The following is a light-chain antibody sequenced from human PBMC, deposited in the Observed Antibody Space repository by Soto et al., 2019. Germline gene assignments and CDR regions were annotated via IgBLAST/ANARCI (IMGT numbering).Light chain of an antibody. J-gene: IGKJ4*01. Sequence: DIQMTQSPSTLSASVGDRVTITCRASQSIDNWLAWYQQKPGKAPNLLIYTTSNLESGVPSRFSGSGSGTEFSLTISSLQSDDFATYYCQQYKSFSLTFGGGTKVDIK. V-gene: IGKV1-5*03. CDR3: QQYKSFSLT. CDR1: QSIDNW. CDR2: TTS.